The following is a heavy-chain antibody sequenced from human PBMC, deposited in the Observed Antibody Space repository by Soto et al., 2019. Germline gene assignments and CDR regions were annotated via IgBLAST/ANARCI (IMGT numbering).Heavy chain of an antibody. Sequence: EVQLLESGGGLVQPGGSLRLSCAASGFTFSSYAMSWVRQAPGKGLEWFSGISGSGGSTYYADSVKGRFTISRDNSKNTLDLKMTSLRAEDTAVYYCAKDNCSYFPDYWGQGTLVTVFS. CDR3: AKDNCSYFPDY. CDR1: GFTFSSYA. V-gene: IGHV3-23*01. D-gene: IGHD1-7*01. J-gene: IGHJ4*02. CDR2: ISGSGGST.